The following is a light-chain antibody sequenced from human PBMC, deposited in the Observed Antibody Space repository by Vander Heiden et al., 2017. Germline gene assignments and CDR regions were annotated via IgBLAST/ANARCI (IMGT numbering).Light chain of an antibody. CDR3: QQTYDNPLT. J-gene: IGKJ4*01. Sequence: DIQMTQSPSTLSASVGDRVTITCRASQSVSTYLNWYQQKPGKAPNLLIYAASTLESGVPSRFSGSGSGTDFTLSISSLQPDDFATYYCQQTYDNPLTFGEGTKVETK. CDR1: QSVSTY. CDR2: AAS. V-gene: IGKV1-39*01.